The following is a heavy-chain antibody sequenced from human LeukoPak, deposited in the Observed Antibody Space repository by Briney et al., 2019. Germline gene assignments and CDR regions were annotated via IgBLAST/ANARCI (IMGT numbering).Heavy chain of an antibody. Sequence: PGGSLRLSCAASGFTFDDYGMSWARHVPGKGLEWVSGINWNGGSTGYADSVKGRFTISRDNAKNSLYLQMNSLRAEDTALYYCARDGTYYYDSSGYYYLDYWGQGTLVTVSS. D-gene: IGHD3-22*01. J-gene: IGHJ4*02. CDR1: GFTFDDYG. CDR3: ARDGTYYYDSSGYYYLDY. V-gene: IGHV3-20*04. CDR2: INWNGGST.